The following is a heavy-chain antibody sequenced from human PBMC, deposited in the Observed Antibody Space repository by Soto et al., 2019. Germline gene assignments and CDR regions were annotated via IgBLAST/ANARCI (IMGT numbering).Heavy chain of an antibody. CDR1: GYTFTSYW. Sequence: GESLKISCKGSGYTFTSYWIGWVRQMPGKGLEWMGIIFPTDSTTTYSPSFQGQVTLSADKSTSTAYLQWSSLRASDTAMYYCARAVVGYCSSSSCPGDYWGQGTRVTVSS. CDR3: ARAVVGYCSSSSCPGDY. V-gene: IGHV5-51*01. CDR2: IFPTDSTT. J-gene: IGHJ4*02. D-gene: IGHD2-2*01.